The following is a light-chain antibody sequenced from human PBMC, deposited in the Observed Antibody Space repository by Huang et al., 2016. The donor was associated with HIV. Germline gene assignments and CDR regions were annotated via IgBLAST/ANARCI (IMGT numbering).Light chain of an antibody. J-gene: IGKJ4*01. CDR2: GAS. CDR1: QSVTSAY. CDR3: QQYGSSPLT. Sequence: EVVLTQSPGTLSLSPGERATLSCRASQSVTSAYLAWYQKKPGQAPRLLIHGASSRATGIPDRGSGSGSGTDFTLTISRLEPEDFAVYYCQQYGSSPLTFGGGTKVEI. V-gene: IGKV3-20*01.